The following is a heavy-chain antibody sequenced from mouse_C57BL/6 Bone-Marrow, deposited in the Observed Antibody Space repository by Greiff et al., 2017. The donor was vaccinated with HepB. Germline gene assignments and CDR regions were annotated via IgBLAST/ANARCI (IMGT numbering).Heavy chain of an antibody. J-gene: IGHJ2*01. V-gene: IGHV1-64*01. CDR1: GYTFTSYW. D-gene: IGHD3-2*02. CDR2: IHPNSGST. CDR3: ARKRQLRLYDY. Sequence: VKLQQPGAELVKPGASVKLSCKASGYTFTSYWMHWVKQRPGQGLEWIGMIHPNSGSTNYNEKFKSKATLTVDKSSSTAYMQLSSLTSEDSAVYYCARKRQLRLYDYWGQGTTLTVSS.